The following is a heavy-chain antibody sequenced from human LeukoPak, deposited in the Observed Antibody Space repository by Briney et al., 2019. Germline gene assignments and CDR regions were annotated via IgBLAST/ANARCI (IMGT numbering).Heavy chain of an antibody. CDR3: ATRSGGT. J-gene: IGHJ5*02. D-gene: IGHD2-15*01. CDR1: GFTFNTYW. CDR2: INQDGSEN. V-gene: IGHV3-7*01. Sequence: GGSLRLSCAASGFTFNTYWMTWVRQAPGKGLEWVANINQDGSENYFPDSVKGRFTISRDNAKNSLYVQMNGLGVEDTAVYYCATRSGGTWGQGTLVTVSS.